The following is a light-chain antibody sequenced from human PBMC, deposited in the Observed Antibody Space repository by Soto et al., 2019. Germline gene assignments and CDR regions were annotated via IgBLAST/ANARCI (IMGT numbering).Light chain of an antibody. CDR2: AAS. Sequence: DNPFAPSPSYLSASVGGRVTITCRAEPDIDFYLNGYRQKPWKAPKLLSYAASTLQAGVPSRFSGSGSGTDFTVTISSLEPEEFAVHYGQQRSNWPITFGQGTRLEI. V-gene: IGKV1-9*01. J-gene: IGKJ5*01. CDR1: PDIDFY. CDR3: QQRSNWPIT.